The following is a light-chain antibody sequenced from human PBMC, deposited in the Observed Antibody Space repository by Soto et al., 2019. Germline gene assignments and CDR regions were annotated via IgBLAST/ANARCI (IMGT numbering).Light chain of an antibody. CDR1: SSDVGDYKY. CDR2: EVS. J-gene: IGLJ2*01. CDR3: SSYAGSIL. V-gene: IGLV2-8*01. Sequence: QSALTQPPSASGSPGQSVTISCTGTSSDVGDYKYVSWYQQHPGKAPKLMIYEVSKRPSGVPDRFSGSKSGNTASLTVSGLQAEDEADYYCSSYAGSILFGGGTKLTVL.